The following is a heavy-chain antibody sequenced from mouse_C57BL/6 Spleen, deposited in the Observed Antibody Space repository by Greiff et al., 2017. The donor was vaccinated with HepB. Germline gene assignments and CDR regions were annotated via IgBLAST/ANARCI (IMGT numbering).Heavy chain of an antibody. CDR2: IDPETGGT. D-gene: IGHD4-1*01. CDR1: GYTFTDYE. J-gene: IGHJ3*01. V-gene: IGHV1-15*01. CDR3: TRSGTMAY. Sequence: QVHVKQSGAELVRPGASVTLSCKASGYTFTDYEMHWVKQTPVHGLEWIGAIDPETGGTAYNQKFKGKAILTADKSSSTAYMELRSLTSEDSAVYYCTRSGTMAYWGQGTLVTVSA.